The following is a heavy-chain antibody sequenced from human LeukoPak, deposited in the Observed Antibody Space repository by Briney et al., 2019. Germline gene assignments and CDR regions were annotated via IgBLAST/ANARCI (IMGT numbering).Heavy chain of an antibody. CDR3: ARGRNWFDP. J-gene: IGHJ5*02. CDR2: IKQDGSEK. Sequence: GGSLRLSCAASGFIFSSYWMSWVRQAPGKGLEWVANIKQDGSEKYYVDSVKGRFTISRDNAKNSLYLQMNSLRAEDTAVYYCARGRNWFDPWGQGTLVPSPQ. CDR1: GFIFSSYW. V-gene: IGHV3-7*01.